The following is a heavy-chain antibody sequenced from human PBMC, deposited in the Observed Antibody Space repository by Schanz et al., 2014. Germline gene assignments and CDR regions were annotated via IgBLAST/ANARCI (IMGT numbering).Heavy chain of an antibody. CDR2: INPNSGGT. J-gene: IGHJ4*02. Sequence: QVQLVQSGAEVKKPGASVKVSCKASGYTFTGYYMHWVRQAPGQGLEWMGWINPNSGGTIYAQNFQGRVTMTRDTSISTAYMELSRLRSDDTAVYYCARGLVRYFAYWGQGTLVTVSS. CDR1: GYTFTGYY. D-gene: IGHD2-8*02. CDR3: ARGLVRYFAY. V-gene: IGHV1-2*02.